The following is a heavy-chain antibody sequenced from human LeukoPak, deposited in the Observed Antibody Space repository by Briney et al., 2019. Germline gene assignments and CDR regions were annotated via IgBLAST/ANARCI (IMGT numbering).Heavy chain of an antibody. V-gene: IGHV4-30-4*01. D-gene: IGHD2-15*01. CDR3: ARAPLAFCSGGTCKWYFDY. CDR2: INHSGST. J-gene: IGHJ4*02. Sequence: SETLSLTCTVSGDSISSGDYYWSWIRQPPGKGLEWVGYINHSGSTSSNPSLKSRVTMSVDTSKNQFSLKLSSVTAADTAVYYCARAPLAFCSGGTCKWYFDYWGQGTLVTVSS. CDR1: GDSISSGDYY.